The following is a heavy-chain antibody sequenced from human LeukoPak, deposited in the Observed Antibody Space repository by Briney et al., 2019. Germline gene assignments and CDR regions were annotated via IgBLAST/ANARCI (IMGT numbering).Heavy chain of an antibody. J-gene: IGHJ4*02. V-gene: IGHV1-2*02. CDR1: GYTFTGNY. CDR2: INPNSGGT. D-gene: IGHD6-13*01. CDR3: AREDSSWLGGGDY. Sequence: ASVKVSCKASGYTFTGNYMHWVRQAPGQGLEWMGWINPNSGGTNYAQMFQGRVTMTRDTSISTAYMELSRLRSDDTAVYYCAREDSSWLGGGDYWGQGTLVTVSS.